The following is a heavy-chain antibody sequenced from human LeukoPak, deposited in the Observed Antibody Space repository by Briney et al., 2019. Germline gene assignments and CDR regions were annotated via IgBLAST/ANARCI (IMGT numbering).Heavy chain of an antibody. D-gene: IGHD1-26*01. CDR3: AREVGIVGATSDY. Sequence: SQTLSLTCTVSGGSISSGDYYWSWIRQPPGKGLEWIGYIYYSGSTYYNPSLKSRVTISVDTSKNQFSLKLSSVTAADMAVYYCAREVGIVGATSDYWGQGTLVTVSS. J-gene: IGHJ4*02. CDR2: IYYSGST. V-gene: IGHV4-30-4*01. CDR1: GGSISSGDYY.